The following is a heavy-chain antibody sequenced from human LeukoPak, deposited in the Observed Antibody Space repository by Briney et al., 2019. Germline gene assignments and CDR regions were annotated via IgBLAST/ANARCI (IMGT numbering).Heavy chain of an antibody. CDR3: ARDWPTVIADY. V-gene: IGHV1-18*01. CDR1: GYTFTSHG. D-gene: IGHD4-11*01. Sequence: ASVKVSCKTSGYTFTSHGISWVRQAPGQGLEWMGWISANNGDTNYAQRMQGRLAMTTDTSTSTAYMELRSLGSDDTAIYYCARDWPTVIADYWGQGTLVTVSS. J-gene: IGHJ4*02. CDR2: ISANNGDT.